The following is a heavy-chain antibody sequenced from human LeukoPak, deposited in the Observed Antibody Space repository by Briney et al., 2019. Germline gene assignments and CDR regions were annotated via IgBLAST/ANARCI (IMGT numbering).Heavy chain of an antibody. CDR3: ARVGCCSGGYCYYEDY. D-gene: IGHD2-15*01. CDR2: IRFDGNNK. Sequence: GGSLRLSCEASGFNFSNYGMHWVRQAPGKGLEWVTFIRFDGNNKYYADSVKGRFTISRDNAKHSLYLQMNSLRAADTAVYYCARVGCCSGGYCYYEDYWCQGTLVTVSS. V-gene: IGHV3-30*02. J-gene: IGHJ4*02. CDR1: GFNFSNYG.